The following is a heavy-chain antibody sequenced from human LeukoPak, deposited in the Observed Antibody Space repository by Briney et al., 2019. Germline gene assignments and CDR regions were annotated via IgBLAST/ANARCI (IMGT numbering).Heavy chain of an antibody. Sequence: ASVKVSCKASGYTFTSYVISWVRQAPGQGLEWMGWISAYNGNTNYAQKLQGRVTMTTDTSTSTAYMELRSLRSDDTAVYYCASQYSSGWYEEDYYGMDVWGQGTTVTVSS. CDR2: ISAYNGNT. CDR3: ASQYSSGWYEEDYYGMDV. CDR1: GYTFTSYV. J-gene: IGHJ6*02. D-gene: IGHD6-19*01. V-gene: IGHV1-18*01.